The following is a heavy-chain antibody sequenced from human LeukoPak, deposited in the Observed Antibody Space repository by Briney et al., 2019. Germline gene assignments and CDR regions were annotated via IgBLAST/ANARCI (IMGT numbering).Heavy chain of an antibody. CDR1: GYTFTSYY. CDR2: INPSGGST. Sequence: ASVKVSCKASGYTFTSYYMHWVRQAPGQGLEWMGIINPSGGSTSYAQKFQGRVTITRDTSASTAYMELSSLRSEDTAVYYCARDLEEGRYFDWLSYYYYYGMDVWGQGTTVTVSS. J-gene: IGHJ6*02. CDR3: ARDLEEGRYFDWLSYYYYYGMDV. V-gene: IGHV1-46*01. D-gene: IGHD3-9*01.